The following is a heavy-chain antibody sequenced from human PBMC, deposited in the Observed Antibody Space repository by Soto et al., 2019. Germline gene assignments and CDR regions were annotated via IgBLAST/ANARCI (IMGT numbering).Heavy chain of an antibody. J-gene: IGHJ3*02. CDR1: GDTLSSHA. CDR3: ARDYLSIEAGNSAVAEAFDI. Sequence: QVQLVQSGAEVKKPGSSVKVSCKASGDTLSSHAISWVRQAPGQGLEWMGAIIPMVDTATIAQRFQGSVTMTADASTGTVYMELSGLRSEDTAVHYCARDYLSIEAGNSAVAEAFDIRGQGTKVTVSS. V-gene: IGHV1-69*01. D-gene: IGHD6-25*01. CDR2: IIPMVDTA.